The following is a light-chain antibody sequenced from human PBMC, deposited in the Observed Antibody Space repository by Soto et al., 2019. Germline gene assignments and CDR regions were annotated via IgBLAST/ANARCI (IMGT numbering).Light chain of an antibody. V-gene: IGLV1-44*01. J-gene: IGLJ1*01. CDR2: SNN. Sequence: QSVLTQPPSASGTPGQRVTISCSGSSSNIGSNTVNWYQQLPGTAPKLLIYSNNQRPSGVPDRFSGSKSGTSASLAISGLQSEEEADYYCAAGDDSLNGYVFGTGTKVTAL. CDR3: AAGDDSLNGYV. CDR1: SSNIGSNT.